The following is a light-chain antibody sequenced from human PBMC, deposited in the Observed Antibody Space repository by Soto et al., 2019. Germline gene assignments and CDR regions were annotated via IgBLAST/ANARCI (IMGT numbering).Light chain of an antibody. CDR2: GAS. CDR3: QQYNNWPQT. V-gene: IGKV3D-15*01. Sequence: EIILTQSPDTLSLSPGERATLSCRASQTVSSNYLAWCQQRPGQAPRLLIYGASTRAAGIPDRFSGSGSGTEFTLTITSLQSEDFAVYYCQQYNNWPQTFGQGTKVDIK. CDR1: QTVSSN. J-gene: IGKJ1*01.